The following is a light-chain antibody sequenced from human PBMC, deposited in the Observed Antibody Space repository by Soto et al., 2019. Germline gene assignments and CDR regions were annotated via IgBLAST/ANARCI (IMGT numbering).Light chain of an antibody. Sequence: QSALTQPASVSGSPGQSITISCTGTSSDVGGYNYVSWYQHHPGKAPKLMIYDVTTRPSGVSNRFSGSKSCNTASLTISGLQAEDEADYYCTSYTTSSPYVVFGGGTKLTVL. CDR3: TSYTTSSPYVV. J-gene: IGLJ2*01. V-gene: IGLV2-14*03. CDR2: DVT. CDR1: SSDVGGYNY.